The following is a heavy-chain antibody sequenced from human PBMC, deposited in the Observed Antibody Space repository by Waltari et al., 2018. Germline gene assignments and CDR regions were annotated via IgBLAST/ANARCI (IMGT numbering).Heavy chain of an antibody. Sequence: QVQLQESGPGLVKPSETLSLTCTVSGGSISSYYWSWIRQPAGKGLEWIGRIYTSGSTNYNPSLKSRVTMSVDTSKNQFSLKLSSVTAADTAVYYCARGHYYDFWSGQPRRYFGFDYWGQGTLVTVSS. D-gene: IGHD3-3*01. CDR3: ARGHYYDFWSGQPRRYFGFDY. J-gene: IGHJ4*02. V-gene: IGHV4-4*07. CDR1: GGSISSYY. CDR2: IYTSGST.